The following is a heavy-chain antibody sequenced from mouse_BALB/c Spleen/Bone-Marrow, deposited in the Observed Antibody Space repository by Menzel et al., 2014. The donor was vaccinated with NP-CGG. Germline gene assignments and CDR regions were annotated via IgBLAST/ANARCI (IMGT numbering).Heavy chain of an antibody. Sequence: EVQGVESGGGLGKPGGSLKLSCAASGFTFSSYAMSWVRQTPEKRLEWVASISSGGSTYYPDSVKGRFTISRDNARNILYLQMSSLRSEDTAMYYCARARFYYGKLVDYLGQATSVTVSS. V-gene: IGHV5-6-5*01. J-gene: IGHJ4*01. CDR2: ISSGGST. CDR3: ARARFYYGKLVDY. D-gene: IGHD1-1*01. CDR1: GFTFSSYA.